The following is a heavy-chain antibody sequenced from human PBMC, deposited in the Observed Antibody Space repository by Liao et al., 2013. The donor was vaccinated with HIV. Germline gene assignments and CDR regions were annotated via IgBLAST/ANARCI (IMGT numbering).Heavy chain of an antibody. D-gene: IGHD3-16*01. CDR3: AREEDWGGY. J-gene: IGHJ4*02. Sequence: QVQLQQWGAGLLKPSETLSLTCGVSGGSFSGSFWTWIRQAPGKGLEWIGEINHSGMTNYSPSLASRLTLSVDTSKNQFSLNLRSVTAADTAVYYCAREEDWGGYWGQGTLVTVSS. CDR2: INHSGMT. V-gene: IGHV4-34*01. CDR1: GGSFSGSF.